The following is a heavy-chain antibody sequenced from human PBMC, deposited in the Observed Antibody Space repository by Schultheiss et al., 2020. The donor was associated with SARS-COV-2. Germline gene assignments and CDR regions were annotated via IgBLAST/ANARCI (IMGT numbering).Heavy chain of an antibody. CDR3: ARFDSSGYYVDAFDI. Sequence: SETLSLTCTVSGGSISSYYWSWIRQPPGKGLEWIGSIYYSGSTYYNPSLKSLVTISVDTSKNQFSLKLSSVTAADTAVYYCARFDSSGYYVDAFDIWGQGTMVTVSS. V-gene: IGHV4-59*01. J-gene: IGHJ3*02. D-gene: IGHD3-22*01. CDR2: IYYSGST. CDR1: GGSISSYY.